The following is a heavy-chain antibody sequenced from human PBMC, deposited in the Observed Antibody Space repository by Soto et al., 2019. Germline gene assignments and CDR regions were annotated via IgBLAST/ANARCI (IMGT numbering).Heavy chain of an antibody. CDR1: GFTFSSYS. CDR2: ISSSSSTI. V-gene: IGHV3-48*02. Sequence: GGALRLSCAASGFTFSSYSMNWVRHAPGKGLEWVSYISSSSSTIYYADSVKGRFTISRDNAKNSLYLQMNSLRDEDTAVYYCARDQIPIYGSGSYFLYYYGMDVWGQGTTVTVSS. CDR3: ARDQIPIYGSGSYFLYYYGMDV. D-gene: IGHD3-10*01. J-gene: IGHJ6*02.